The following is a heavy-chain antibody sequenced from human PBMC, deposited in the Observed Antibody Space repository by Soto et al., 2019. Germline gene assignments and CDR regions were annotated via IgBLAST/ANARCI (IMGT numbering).Heavy chain of an antibody. CDR1: EFTFSSYA. CDR3: AKNWGSIDS. Sequence: EVQLLDSGGGLVQPGGSLRLSCVASEFTFSSYAMNWVRQAPGKGLEWVSAISGSGGSTYYGDSVKGRFTISRDNSNNTVYLQMNSLRAEDTAVYYCAKNWGSIDSWGQGTLVTVSS. D-gene: IGHD7-27*01. CDR2: ISGSGGST. J-gene: IGHJ4*02. V-gene: IGHV3-23*01.